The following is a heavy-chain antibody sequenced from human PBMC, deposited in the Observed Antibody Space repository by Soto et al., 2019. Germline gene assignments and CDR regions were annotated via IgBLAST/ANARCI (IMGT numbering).Heavy chain of an antibody. CDR2: IIPMFGTT. D-gene: IGHD3-10*02. CDR1: GGTFSNYA. Sequence: QVQLVQSGAEIKKTGSSVKVSCKASGGTFSNYAINWIRQAPGQGLEWMGGIIPMFGTTYYAQRFQGRVTITADESTSTAYMELSSLTSADTAIFYCARDLAPVVRGVLSSGMDVWGQWTTVTVSS. J-gene: IGHJ6*02. V-gene: IGHV1-69*01. CDR3: ARDLAPVVRGVLSSGMDV.